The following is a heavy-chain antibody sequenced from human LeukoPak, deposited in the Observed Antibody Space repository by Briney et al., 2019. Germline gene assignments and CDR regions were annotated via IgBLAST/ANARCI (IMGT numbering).Heavy chain of an antibody. J-gene: IGHJ6*02. CDR1: GGSINNYY. Sequence: PSETLSLTCTVSGGSINNYYWSWIRQPPGKGLEWIGYIYYAGNTNYNPSLKSRVTISVDTSKNQFSLKLSSVTAADTAVYYCARDNDYYYGMDVWGQGTTVTVSS. V-gene: IGHV4-59*12. CDR2: IYYAGNT. D-gene: IGHD2-8*01. CDR3: ARDNDYYYGMDV.